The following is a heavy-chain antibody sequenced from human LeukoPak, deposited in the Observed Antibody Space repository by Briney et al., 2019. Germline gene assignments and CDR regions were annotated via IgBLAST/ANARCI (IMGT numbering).Heavy chain of an antibody. CDR3: ARGRLSIAARSARIYYFDY. Sequence: ASVKVSCKASGYTFTSYAIHWVRQAPGQRLEWMGWISAGNGNTKYSQNFQGRVTFISNTSATTAFMELSSLRSEDAAVYYCARGRLSIAARSARIYYFDYWGQGTLVTVSS. V-gene: IGHV1-3*01. J-gene: IGHJ4*02. CDR1: GYTFTSYA. CDR2: ISAGNGNT. D-gene: IGHD6-6*01.